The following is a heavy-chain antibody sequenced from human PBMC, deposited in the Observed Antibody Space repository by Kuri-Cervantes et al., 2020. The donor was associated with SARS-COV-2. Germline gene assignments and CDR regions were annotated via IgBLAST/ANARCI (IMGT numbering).Heavy chain of an antibody. CDR2: IYSGAVTT. Sequence: GGSLRLSCAASGFTFDDYAMHWVRQAPGKGLEWVSLIYSGAVTTYYADSVKGRFTISRDNSKNKLYLQMNSLRAEDTAVYYCAKVKAWPIVDYWGQGTLVTVSS. V-gene: IGHV3-23*03. CDR1: GFTFDDYA. D-gene: IGHD3-16*02. CDR3: AKVKAWPIVDY. J-gene: IGHJ4*02.